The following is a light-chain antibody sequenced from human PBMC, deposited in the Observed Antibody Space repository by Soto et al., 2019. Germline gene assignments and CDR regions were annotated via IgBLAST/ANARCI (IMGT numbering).Light chain of an antibody. Sequence: DIQMTQSPSSLPASVGDRVTITCRASQAISNYLNWYQHKPGKAPQLLIYAASSLQSGVPSRFSCSGSGTVFALTISSLQPEDFATCFLQLTYSSPLSTFVQGTELHIK. CDR3: QLTYSSPLST. J-gene: IGKJ2*01. CDR1: QAISNY. CDR2: AAS. V-gene: IGKV1-39*01.